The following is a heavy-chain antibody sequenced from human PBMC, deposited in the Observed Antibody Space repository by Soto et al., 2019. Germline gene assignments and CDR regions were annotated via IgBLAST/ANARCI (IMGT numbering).Heavy chain of an antibody. V-gene: IGHV3-23*01. Sequence: EVQLLESGGGLVQPGGSLRLSCAASGFTFSSYAMSWVRQAPGKGLEWVSAISGSGGSTYYADSVKGRFTISRDNSKNTLYLQMNSLRAEDTAVYYCAKALSQEQRLVPDSYYYNGMDGWGQGTTVTVSS. CDR3: AKALSQEQRLVPDSYYYNGMDG. J-gene: IGHJ6*02. D-gene: IGHD6-19*01. CDR2: ISGSGGST. CDR1: GFTFSSYA.